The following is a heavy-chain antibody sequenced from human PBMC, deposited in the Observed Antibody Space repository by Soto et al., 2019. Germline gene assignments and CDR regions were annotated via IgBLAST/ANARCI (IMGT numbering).Heavy chain of an antibody. J-gene: IGHJ6*02. CDR2: IYPGDSDT. V-gene: IGHV5-51*01. Sequence: PGESLKISCKGSGYSFTSYWIGWVRQMPGKGLEWMGIIYPGDSDTRYSPSFQGQVTISADKSISTAYLQWSSLKASDTVMYYCARLGSSSWSQKLYYYYGMDVWGQGTTVTVSS. CDR1: GYSFTSYW. CDR3: ARLGSSSWSQKLYYYYGMDV. D-gene: IGHD6-13*01.